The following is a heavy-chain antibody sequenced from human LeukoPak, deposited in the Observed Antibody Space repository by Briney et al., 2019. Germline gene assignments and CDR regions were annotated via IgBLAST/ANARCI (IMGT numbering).Heavy chain of an antibody. J-gene: IGHJ4*02. V-gene: IGHV4-34*01. D-gene: IGHD3-16*01. Sequence: PSETLSLTCAVYGGSFSGYYWSWIRQPPGKGLEWIGEINHSGSTNYNPSLKSRVTISVDTSKNQFSLKLSSMTAADTAVYYCARGPGLGGDYWGQGTLVTVSS. CDR1: GGSFSGYY. CDR3: ARGPGLGGDY. CDR2: INHSGST.